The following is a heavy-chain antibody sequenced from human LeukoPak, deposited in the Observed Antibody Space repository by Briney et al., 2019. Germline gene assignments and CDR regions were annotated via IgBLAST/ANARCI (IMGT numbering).Heavy chain of an antibody. CDR3: ARGQLRLRHRGFDP. V-gene: IGHV1-8*03. D-gene: IGHD4-17*01. Sequence: GASVKVSCKASGYTFTNYDINWVRQAPGQGLEWMGWMNTNSGYTGYAQKFQGRVTITRNTSISTAYMELSSLRPDDTAVYYCARGQLRLRHRGFDPWGQGTLVTVSS. CDR1: GYTFTNYD. J-gene: IGHJ5*02. CDR2: MNTNSGYT.